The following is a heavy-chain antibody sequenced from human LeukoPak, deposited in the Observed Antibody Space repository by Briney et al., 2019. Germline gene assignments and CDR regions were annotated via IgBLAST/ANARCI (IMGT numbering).Heavy chain of an antibody. CDR2: ISGSGVST. Sequence: GGSLRLSCAASGFTFSSFAMTWVRQAPGKGLEWVSSISGSGVSTYLADSVKGRSTVSRDNSKDTLYLQMDSLRADDTAVYFCAKKETEYSTGRSYMAVWGKGTTVTVSS. CDR1: GFTFSSFA. CDR3: AKKETEYSTGRSYMAV. J-gene: IGHJ6*03. D-gene: IGHD6-25*01. V-gene: IGHV3-23*01.